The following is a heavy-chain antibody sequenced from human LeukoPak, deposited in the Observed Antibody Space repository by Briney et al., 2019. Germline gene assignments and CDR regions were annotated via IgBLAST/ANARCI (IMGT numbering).Heavy chain of an antibody. CDR2: INTDGNST. CDR1: GFTFSTYW. D-gene: IGHD6-13*01. J-gene: IGHJ4*02. CDR3: ARELASSD. V-gene: IGHV3-74*01. Sequence: GGSLRLSCAASGFTFSTYWMHWVRQAPGKGLVWVSQINTDGNSTTYADSVKGRFTVSRDNAKNTLYLQMNSLRAEDTAVYYCARELASSDWGQGTLVTVSS.